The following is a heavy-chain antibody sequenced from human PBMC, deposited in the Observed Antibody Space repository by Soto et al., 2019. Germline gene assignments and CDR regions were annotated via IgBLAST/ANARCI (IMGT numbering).Heavy chain of an antibody. J-gene: IGHJ6*02. V-gene: IGHV2-5*02. CDR1: GFSLSTSAEG. CDR3: AHKGGRGAAMDG. Sequence: QITLKESGPAVVQPIQTLTLTCSFSGFSLSTSAEGVAWIRQPPGKALEWLALIYWDDDERCSPFLKSRLTIAKDTSKNQGVLTMTNMDPVDTATYFCAHKGGRGAAMDGWGQGATVTGSS. CDR2: IYWDDDE. D-gene: IGHD2-15*01.